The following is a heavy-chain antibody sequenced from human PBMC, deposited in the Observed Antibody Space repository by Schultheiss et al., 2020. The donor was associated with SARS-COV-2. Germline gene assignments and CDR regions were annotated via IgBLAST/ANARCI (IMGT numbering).Heavy chain of an antibody. D-gene: IGHD7-27*01. J-gene: IGHJ4*02. CDR2: ISSSGSTI. CDR3: ARDVNLSGWGDIDY. V-gene: IGHV3-11*04. CDR1: GFTFSNAW. Sequence: GESLKISCAASGFTFSNAWMSWVRQAPGKGLEWVSYISSSGSTIYYADSVKGRFTISRDNAKNSLYLQMNSLRAEDTAVYYCARDVNLSGWGDIDYWGQGTLVTVSS.